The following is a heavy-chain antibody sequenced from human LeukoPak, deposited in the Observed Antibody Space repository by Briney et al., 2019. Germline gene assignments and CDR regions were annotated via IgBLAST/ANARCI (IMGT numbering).Heavy chain of an antibody. D-gene: IGHD1-26*01. CDR1: GGSFSGYF. Sequence: SETLSLTFAVYGGSFSGYFWSWIRQPPGKGQEWIGEINHSGSTNYNPSLKSRVTISVDTSKNQFSLKLSSVTAADTAVYYCARGRKPIGDAFDIWGQGTMVTVSS. J-gene: IGHJ3*02. CDR3: ARGRKPIGDAFDI. CDR2: INHSGST. V-gene: IGHV4-34*01.